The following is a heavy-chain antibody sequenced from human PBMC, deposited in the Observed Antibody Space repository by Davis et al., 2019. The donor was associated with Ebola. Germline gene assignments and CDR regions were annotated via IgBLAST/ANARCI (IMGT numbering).Heavy chain of an antibody. J-gene: IGHJ6*02. CDR2: MNPNSGNT. V-gene: IGHV1-8*01. Sequence: AASVKVSCKASGYTFTSYDINWVRQATGQGLEWMGWMNPNSGNTGYAQKFQGRVTMTRNTSISTAYMELSSLRSEDTAVYYCVRALQYCSGGSCYSYYYGMDVWGQGTTVTVSS. CDR3: VRALQYCSGGSCYSYYYGMDV. CDR1: GYTFTSYD. D-gene: IGHD2-15*01.